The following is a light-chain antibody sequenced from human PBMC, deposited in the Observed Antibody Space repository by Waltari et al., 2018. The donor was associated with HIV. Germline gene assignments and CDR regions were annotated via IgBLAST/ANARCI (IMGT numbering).Light chain of an antibody. J-gene: IGKJ1*01. CDR3: HRYNSYPWT. CDR1: QSVTKY. V-gene: IGKV1-5*03. Sequence: DIQMAQSPSTLSASLGDRVTITCRASQSVTKYLAWYQQKPGKAPSLLIYRASNLETGAPPRSTGGGSGKKFTLIFSTLQPDVFPTYYSHRYNSYPWTFGQGPRVET. CDR2: RAS.